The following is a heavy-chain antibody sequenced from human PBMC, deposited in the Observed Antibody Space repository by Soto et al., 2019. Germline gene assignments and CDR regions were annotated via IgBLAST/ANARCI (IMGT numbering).Heavy chain of an antibody. CDR1: GFTFSSYA. J-gene: IGHJ6*02. V-gene: IGHV3-23*01. Sequence: PGGSLRLSCAASGFTFSSYAMNWVRQAPGKGLEWVSFISGSGGSTYYADSVKGRFTISRDNSKNTLYLQMNSLRAEDTAVYYCAKGSIVVVPAAIPLYYYYGMDVWGQGTTVTVSS. CDR3: AKGSIVVVPAAIPLYYYYGMDV. CDR2: ISGSGGST. D-gene: IGHD2-2*01.